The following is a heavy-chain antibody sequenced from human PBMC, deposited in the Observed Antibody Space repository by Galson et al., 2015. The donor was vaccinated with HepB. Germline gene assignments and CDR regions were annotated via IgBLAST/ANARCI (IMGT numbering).Heavy chain of an antibody. Sequence: SVKVSCKASGGTFSSYAISWVRQAPGQGLEWMGGIIPIFGTANYAQKFQGRVTITADKSTSTAYMELSSLRSEDTAVYYCARPRSRDGYNPYGMDVWGQGTTVTVSS. D-gene: IGHD5-24*01. J-gene: IGHJ6*02. CDR1: GGTFSSYA. CDR2: IIPIFGTA. CDR3: ARPRSRDGYNPYGMDV. V-gene: IGHV1-69*06.